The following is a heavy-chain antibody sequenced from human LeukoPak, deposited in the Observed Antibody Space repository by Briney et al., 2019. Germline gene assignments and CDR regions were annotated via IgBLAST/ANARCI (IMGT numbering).Heavy chain of an antibody. Sequence: GGSLRLSCAVSGLTFSSYALSWVRQAPGKGLEWVSAISGSGGSTYYADSVKGRFTISRDNSKNTLYLQMNSLRAEDTAVFYCTTSPSFGSSWYTFNYWGQGILVTVSS. CDR2: ISGSGGST. CDR3: TTSPSFGSSWYTFNY. V-gene: IGHV3-23*01. CDR1: GLTFSSYA. D-gene: IGHD6-13*01. J-gene: IGHJ4*02.